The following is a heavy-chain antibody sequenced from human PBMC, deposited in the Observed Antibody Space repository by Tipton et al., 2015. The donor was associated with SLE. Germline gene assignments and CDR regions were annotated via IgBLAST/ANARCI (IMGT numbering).Heavy chain of an antibody. J-gene: IGHJ2*01. Sequence: TLSLTCAVYGGSFSGYYWSWIRQPPGKGLEWIGEINHSGSTNYNPSLKSRVTISVDTSKNQFSLKLSSVTAADTAVYYCARGVGFYWYFDLWGRGTLVTVSS. CDR3: ARGVGFYWYFDL. V-gene: IGHV4-34*01. CDR1: GGSFSGYY. D-gene: IGHD1-26*01. CDR2: INHSGST.